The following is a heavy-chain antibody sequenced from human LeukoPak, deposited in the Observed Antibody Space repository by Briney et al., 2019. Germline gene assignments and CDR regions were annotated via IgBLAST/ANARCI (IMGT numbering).Heavy chain of an antibody. CDR3: AQYYYGSGSYYPPSR. D-gene: IGHD3-10*01. CDR1: SGSISSGSYY. J-gene: IGHJ4*02. CDR2: IYTSGNT. Sequence: PSQTLSLTCTVSSGSISSGSYYWSWIRQPAGKGLEWIGRIYTSGNTNYNPSLKSRVTISVETSKNQFSLKLKSVTAADTAVYYCAQYYYGSGSYYPPSRWGQGTLVTVSS. V-gene: IGHV4-61*02.